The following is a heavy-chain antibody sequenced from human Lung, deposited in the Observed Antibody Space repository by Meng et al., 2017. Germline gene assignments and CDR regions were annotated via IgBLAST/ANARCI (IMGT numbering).Heavy chain of an antibody. J-gene: IGHJ4*02. CDR1: GFIFDDYG. D-gene: IGHD5/OR15-5a*01. V-gene: IGHV3-20*04. Sequence: EVHLVESGGSSVRPGGSLGFSCAASGFIFDDYGMSWVRQAPGKGLEWVSGINWNGGNVDYAVSVKGRFTISRDNAKNSLHLQMNSLRAEDTALYYCTRGPSLAMSAVPDYWGQGTLVTVSS. CDR3: TRGPSLAMSAVPDY. CDR2: INWNGGNV.